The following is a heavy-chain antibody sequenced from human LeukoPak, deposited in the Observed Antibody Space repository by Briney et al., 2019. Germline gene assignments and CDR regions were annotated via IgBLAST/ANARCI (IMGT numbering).Heavy chain of an antibody. J-gene: IGHJ6*02. D-gene: IGHD2-15*01. V-gene: IGHV3-74*01. CDR3: ARGHCSGGRCHSVGYYGMDV. CDR1: GFTFSNYW. CDR2: IKSDGTSI. Sequence: GGSLRLSCAASGFTFSNYWMHWVRQAPGKGLVWVSRIKSDGTSINYADSVKGRFTISRDNAKDRLFLQMNSLRAEDTAVYFCARGHCSGGRCHSVGYYGMDVWGQGTTVTVSS.